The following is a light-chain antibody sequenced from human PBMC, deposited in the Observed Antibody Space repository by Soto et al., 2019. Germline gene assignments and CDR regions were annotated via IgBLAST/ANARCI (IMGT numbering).Light chain of an antibody. J-gene: IGLJ1*01. Sequence: QSVLTQPRSVSGSPGQSVTISCTGTSSDVGAHNYVSWYQQHPGKAPKLMIDDVNKRPSGVPDRFSGSKSGNTASLTISGLQADDEAYYYCGSYGFISVFGTGTKLTVL. CDR1: SSDVGAHNY. CDR3: GSYGFISV. CDR2: DVN. V-gene: IGLV2-11*01.